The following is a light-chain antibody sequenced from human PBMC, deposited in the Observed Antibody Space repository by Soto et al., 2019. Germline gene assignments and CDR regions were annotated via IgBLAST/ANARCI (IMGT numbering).Light chain of an antibody. J-gene: IGKJ1*01. CDR2: GAS. CDR1: QSSTSTY. CDR3: QQYGSSPWT. V-gene: IGKV3-20*01. Sequence: EIVLTQSPVTLSLSPGERATLSCRASQSSTSTYLAWYQQKPGQAPRLLIYGASSRATGIPDRFSGDGSGTDFTLTISRLEPEDSAVYYCQQYGSSPWTFGQGTKVDIK.